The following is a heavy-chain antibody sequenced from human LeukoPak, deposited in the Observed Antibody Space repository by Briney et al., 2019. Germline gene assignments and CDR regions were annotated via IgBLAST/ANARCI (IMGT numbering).Heavy chain of an antibody. CDR3: ARTDSSGWQDFDY. D-gene: IGHD6-19*01. J-gene: IGHJ4*02. V-gene: IGHV1-2*02. CDR2: INPNSGGT. Sequence: ASVTVSCKASGYTFTGYYMHWVRQAPGQGLEGMGWINPNSGGTNYAQKFQGRVTMTRDTSISTAYMELSRLRSDDTAVYYCARTDSSGWQDFDYWGQGTLVTVSS. CDR1: GYTFTGYY.